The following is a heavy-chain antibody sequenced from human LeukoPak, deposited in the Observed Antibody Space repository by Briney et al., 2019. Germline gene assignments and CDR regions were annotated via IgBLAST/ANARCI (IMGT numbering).Heavy chain of an antibody. V-gene: IGHV3-74*01. CDR3: AKTPIRYCSSNSCSHFDY. Sequence: GGSLRLSCAASGFTFSSYWMHWVRQAPGKGLVWVSRINSDGSSTSYADSVKGRFTISRDNAKNTLYLEMNSLRVEDTAVYFCAKTPIRYCSSNSCSHFDYWGQGTLVTVSS. CDR2: INSDGSST. J-gene: IGHJ4*02. D-gene: IGHD2-2*01. CDR1: GFTFSSYW.